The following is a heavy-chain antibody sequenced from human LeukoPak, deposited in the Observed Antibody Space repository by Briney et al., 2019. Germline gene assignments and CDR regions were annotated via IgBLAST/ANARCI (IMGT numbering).Heavy chain of an antibody. J-gene: IGHJ5*02. V-gene: IGHV1-69-2*01. Sequence: GATVKISCKVSGYTFTDYYMHWVQQAPGKGLEWRGLVDPEDGETIYAEKFQGRVTITADTSTDTAYMELSSLRSEDTAVYYCARTRDLYSSSPFDPWGQGTVVTVSS. CDR3: ARTRDLYSSSPFDP. CDR2: VDPEDGET. D-gene: IGHD6-6*01. CDR1: GYTFTDYY.